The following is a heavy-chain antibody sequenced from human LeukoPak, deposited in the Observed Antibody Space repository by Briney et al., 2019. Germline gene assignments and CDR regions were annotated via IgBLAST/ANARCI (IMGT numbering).Heavy chain of an antibody. Sequence: GASVKVSCKASGYTFTSYDINWVRQATGQGLEWMGWMNPNSGNTGYAQKFQGRVTMTRNTPISTAYMELSSLRSEDTAVYYCARTRLEGRYFDWLFNEEYYYYYGMDVWGQGTTVTVSS. D-gene: IGHD3-9*01. CDR2: MNPNSGNT. CDR3: ARTRLEGRYFDWLFNEEYYYYYGMDV. CDR1: GYTFTSYD. V-gene: IGHV1-8*01. J-gene: IGHJ6*02.